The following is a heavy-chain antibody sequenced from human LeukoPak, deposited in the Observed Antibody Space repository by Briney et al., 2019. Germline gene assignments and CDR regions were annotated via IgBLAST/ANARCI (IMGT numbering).Heavy chain of an antibody. J-gene: IGHJ4*02. CDR1: GFTFSSYA. D-gene: IGHD5-18*01. CDR2: ISGSGGCT. V-gene: IGHV3-23*01. CDR3: AKAQHTAMVRHGDY. Sequence: GGSLRLSCAASGFTFSSYAMSWVRQAPGKGLEWVSSISGSGGCTYYADSVKGRFTISRDNSKNTLYLQMNSLRAEDTAVYYCAKAQHTAMVRHGDYWGRGTLVTVSS.